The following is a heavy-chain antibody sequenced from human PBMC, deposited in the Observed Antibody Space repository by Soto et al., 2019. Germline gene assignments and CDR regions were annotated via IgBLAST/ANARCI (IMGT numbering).Heavy chain of an antibody. D-gene: IGHD5-12*01. CDR3: ARWLGYGPHFDY. CDR2: IYYSGST. CDR1: GGSISSGDYY. V-gene: IGHV4-30-4*01. Sequence: QVQLQESGPGLVKPSQTLSLTCTVSGGSISSGDYYWSWIRQPPGKGLEWIGYIYYSGSTYYHPSLKSRVTISVDTSKIQSSLKLSSVTAADTAVYYCARWLGYGPHFDYWGQGTLVTVSS. J-gene: IGHJ4*02.